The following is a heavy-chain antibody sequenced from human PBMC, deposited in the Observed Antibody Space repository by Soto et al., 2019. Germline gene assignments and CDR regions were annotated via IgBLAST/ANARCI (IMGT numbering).Heavy chain of an antibody. D-gene: IGHD5-12*01. CDR1: GGSISSYY. CDR2: IYYSGST. CDR3: ARETQSSPYSGPYLDY. Sequence: PSETLSLTCTVSGGSISSYYWSWIRQPPGKGLEWIGYIYYSGSTNYNPSLKSRVTISVDTSKNQFSLKLSSVTAADTAVYYCARETQSSPYSGPYLDYWGPGTLVTVSS. V-gene: IGHV4-59*01. J-gene: IGHJ4*02.